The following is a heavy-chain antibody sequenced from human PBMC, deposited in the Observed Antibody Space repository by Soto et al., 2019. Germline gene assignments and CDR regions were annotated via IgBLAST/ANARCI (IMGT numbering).Heavy chain of an antibody. CDR2: IYHIGST. Sequence: QVQLQESGPGLVKPSQTLSPTCTVSGASISSGGYFWNGIRQLPGKGLAWIGYIYHIGSTYYNPSINTRVTISLDTSKNQFSRKLSSVAAADTAVYYCARSVFPWGQGTLVTVSS. CDR3: ARSVFP. J-gene: IGHJ5*02. CDR1: GASISSGGYF. V-gene: IGHV4-31*03.